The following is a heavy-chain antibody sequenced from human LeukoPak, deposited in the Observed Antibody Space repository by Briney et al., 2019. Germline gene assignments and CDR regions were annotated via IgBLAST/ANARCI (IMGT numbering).Heavy chain of an antibody. CDR2: ISSSGSTI. D-gene: IGHD3-22*01. Sequence: GGSLRLSCAASGFTFSSYGMSWVRQAPGKGLEWVSYISSSGSTIYYADSVKGRFTISRDNAKNSLYLQMNSLRAEDTAVYYCAKGPYSSGYYSYFDYWGQGTLVTVSS. CDR1: GFTFSSYG. V-gene: IGHV3-48*04. CDR3: AKGPYSSGYYSYFDY. J-gene: IGHJ4*02.